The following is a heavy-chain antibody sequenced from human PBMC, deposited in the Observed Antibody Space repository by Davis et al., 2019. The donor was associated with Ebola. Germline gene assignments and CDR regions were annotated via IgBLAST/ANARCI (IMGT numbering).Heavy chain of an antibody. D-gene: IGHD4-17*01. CDR3: ARDYGDYVGYFDY. V-gene: IGHV4-39*07. CDR1: GGSISSSSYY. J-gene: IGHJ4*02. Sequence: MPSETLSLTCTVSGGSISSSSYYWGWIRQPPGKGLEWIGNIYYSGSTYYNPSLKSRVTISVDTSKNQFSLKLSSVTAADTAVYYCARDYGDYVGYFDYWGQGTLVTVSS. CDR2: IYYSGST.